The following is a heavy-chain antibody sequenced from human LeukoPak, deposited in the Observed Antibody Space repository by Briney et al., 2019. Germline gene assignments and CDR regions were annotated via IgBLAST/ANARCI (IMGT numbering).Heavy chain of an antibody. V-gene: IGHV5-51*01. J-gene: IGHJ4*02. CDR1: GYSFTSYW. CDR3: ARGDRDRGVFDY. Sequence: HGEALKISCKGSGYSFTSYWIGWGRQMPGKGLELMGIIYPGDSDTRDSPSFQGQVTISADKSISTAYLQWSSLKASDTAMYYCARGDRDRGVFDYWGQGTLVTVSS. CDR2: IYPGDSDT. D-gene: IGHD1-14*01.